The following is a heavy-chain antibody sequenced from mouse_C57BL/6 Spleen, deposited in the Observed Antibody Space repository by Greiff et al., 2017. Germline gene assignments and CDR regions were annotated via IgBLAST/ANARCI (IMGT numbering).Heavy chain of an antibody. CDR1: GFTFSSYA. CDR2: ISDGGSYT. V-gene: IGHV5-4*01. J-gene: IGHJ4*01. Sequence: EVMLVESGGGLVKPGGSLKLSCAASGFTFSSYAMSWVRQTPEKRLEWVATISDGGSYTYYPDNVKGRFTISRDNATNNLYLQMSHLKSEDTAMYYCARDVYAMDYWGQGTSVTVSS. CDR3: ARDVYAMDY.